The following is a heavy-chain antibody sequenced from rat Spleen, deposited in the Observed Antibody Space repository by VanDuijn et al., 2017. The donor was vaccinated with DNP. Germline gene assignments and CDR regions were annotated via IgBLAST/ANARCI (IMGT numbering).Heavy chain of an antibody. CDR1: GFTFSNYD. Sequence: EVQLVESGGGLVQPGRSLKVSCAVSGFTFSNYDMAWVRQAPTKGLEWVATISTSGVTTFYRDSVKGRFIVSRDNAKSTLNLHMDSLRSEDTATYYCIRWNSGHFDYWGQGVMVTVSS. CDR3: IRWNSGHFDY. J-gene: IGHJ2*01. CDR2: ISTSGVTT. D-gene: IGHD4-3*01. V-gene: IGHV5-25*01.